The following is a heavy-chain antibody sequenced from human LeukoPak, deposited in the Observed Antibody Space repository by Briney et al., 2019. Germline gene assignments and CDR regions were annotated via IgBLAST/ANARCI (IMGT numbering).Heavy chain of an antibody. D-gene: IGHD3-10*01. CDR3: ARNSRLSLSYGSGHPYYFDY. Sequence: GGSLRLSCAASGFTFSSYWMSWVRQAPGKGLEWVANIKQDGSEKYYVDSVKGRFTISRDNAKNSLYLQMNSLRAEDTAVYYCARNSRLSLSYGSGHPYYFDYWGQGTLVTVSS. J-gene: IGHJ4*02. CDR1: GFTFSSYW. CDR2: IKQDGSEK. V-gene: IGHV3-7*01.